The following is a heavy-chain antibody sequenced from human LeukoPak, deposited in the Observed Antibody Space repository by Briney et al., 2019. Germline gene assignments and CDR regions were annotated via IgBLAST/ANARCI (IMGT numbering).Heavy chain of an antibody. V-gene: IGHV4-59*08. CDR2: IYYSGST. CDR1: SGSISSYY. Sequence: SETLSLTCTVSSGSISSYYWSWIRQPPGKGLEWIGYIYYSGSTNYNPSLKGRVTISVDTSKNQFSLKLSSVTAADTAVYYCARHVRWFGEYHFDYWGQGTLVTVSS. J-gene: IGHJ4*02. CDR3: ARHVRWFGEYHFDY. D-gene: IGHD3-10*01.